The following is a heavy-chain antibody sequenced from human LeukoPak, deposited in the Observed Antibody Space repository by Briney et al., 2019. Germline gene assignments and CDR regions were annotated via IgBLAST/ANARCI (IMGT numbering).Heavy chain of an antibody. CDR2: ISYDGSNK. CDR1: GFTFSSYG. V-gene: IGHV3-30*03. D-gene: IGHD5-18*01. CDR3: ATNTAMDYYFDY. J-gene: IGHJ4*02. Sequence: GRSLRPSCAASGFTFSSYGMHWVRQAPGKGLEWVAVISYDGSNKYYADSVKGRFTISRDNSKNTLYLQMNSLRVEDTAVYYCATNTAMDYYFDYWGQGTLVTVSS.